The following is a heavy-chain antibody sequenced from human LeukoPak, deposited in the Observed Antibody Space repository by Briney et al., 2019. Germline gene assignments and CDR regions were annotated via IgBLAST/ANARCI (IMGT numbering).Heavy chain of an antibody. D-gene: IGHD6-19*01. J-gene: IGHJ5*02. CDR3: AREVTVSVWRWFDP. CDR2: IYYSGRT. Sequence: SESLSLTCTASGVSISSYYWSWIRQPPGKGLEWIGYIYYSGRTNYNPSLKSRVTISVDTSKNQFSLKLSSVTAADTAVYYCAREVTVSVWRWFDPWGQGTLVTVSS. V-gene: IGHV4-59*01. CDR1: GVSISSYY.